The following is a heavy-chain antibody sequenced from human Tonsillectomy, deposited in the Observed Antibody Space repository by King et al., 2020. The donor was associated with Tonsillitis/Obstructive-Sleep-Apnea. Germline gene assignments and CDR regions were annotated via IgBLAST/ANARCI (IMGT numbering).Heavy chain of an antibody. CDR1: GFTFSDYY. Sequence: VQLVESGGGLVKPGGSLRLSCAASGFTFSDYYMNWIRQAPGKGLEWVSYISSSSGYTNYADSVKGRFTISRDNAKNSPYLQMNSLRAEDTAVYYCASGGTADYYYMDVWGKGTTVTVSS. CDR3: ASGGTADYYYMDV. V-gene: IGHV3-11*05. J-gene: IGHJ6*03. D-gene: IGHD1-1*01. CDR2: ISSSSGYT.